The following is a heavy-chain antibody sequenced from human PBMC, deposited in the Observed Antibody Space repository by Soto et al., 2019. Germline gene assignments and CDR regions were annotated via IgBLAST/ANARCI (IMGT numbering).Heavy chain of an antibody. CDR3: STGLGTYYRRLDY. J-gene: IGHJ4*02. CDR2: ITRTTDGGTT. Sequence: GGSLRLSCAASGFTFSSYAMSWVRQAPGKGLEWVGRITRTTDGGTTDYAAPVKGRFTISRDDSKNTLYLQMNSLKTEDTAVYYCSTGLGTYYRRLDYWGLGTLVTVSS. CDR1: GFTFSSYA. V-gene: IGHV3-15*01. D-gene: IGHD3-16*01.